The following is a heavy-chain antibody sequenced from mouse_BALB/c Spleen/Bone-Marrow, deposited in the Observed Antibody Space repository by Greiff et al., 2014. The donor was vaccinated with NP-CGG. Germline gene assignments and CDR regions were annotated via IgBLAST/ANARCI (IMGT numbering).Heavy chain of an antibody. CDR2: ISHGGGTT. J-gene: IGHJ4*01. V-gene: IGHV5-12-1*01. Sequence: DVMLVESGGGLVKPGGPLKLSCAASGFAFSSYDMSWVRQTPEKRLEWVAYISHGGGTTYYSDTVKGRFTISRDNAKNTLYLQMSSLKSEDTAIYYCTRHGGYYPYYYAMDYWGQGTSVTVSS. CDR1: GFAFSSYD. CDR3: TRHGGYYPYYYAMDY. D-gene: IGHD2-3*01.